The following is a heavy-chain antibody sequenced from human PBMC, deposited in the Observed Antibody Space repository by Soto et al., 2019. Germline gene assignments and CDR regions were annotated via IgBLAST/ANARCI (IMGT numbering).Heavy chain of an antibody. CDR1: GGSFSGYY. CDR3: AREEVVDTAMVTWYYFDY. J-gene: IGHJ4*02. CDR2: INHSGST. D-gene: IGHD5-18*01. V-gene: IGHV4-34*01. Sequence: SETLSLTCAVYGGSFSGYYWSWIRQPPGKGLEWIGEINHSGSTNYNPSLKSRVTISVDTSKNQFSLKLSSVTAADTAVYYCAREEVVDTAMVTWYYFDYWGQGTLVTVSS.